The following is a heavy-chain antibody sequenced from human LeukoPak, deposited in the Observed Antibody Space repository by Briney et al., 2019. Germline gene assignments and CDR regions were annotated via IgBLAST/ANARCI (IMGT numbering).Heavy chain of an antibody. D-gene: IGHD3-22*01. CDR1: GYTFTGYY. V-gene: IGHV1-2*02. CDR3: GRAHYYDSSGYYPVY. J-gene: IGHJ4*02. CDR2: INPNSGGT. Sequence: ASVKVSCKASGYTFTGYYMHWVRQAPGQGLEWMGWINPNSGGTNYAQKFQGRVTMTRDTSISTAYMELSRLRSDDTAVYYCGRAHYYDSSGYYPVYWGQGTLVTVSS.